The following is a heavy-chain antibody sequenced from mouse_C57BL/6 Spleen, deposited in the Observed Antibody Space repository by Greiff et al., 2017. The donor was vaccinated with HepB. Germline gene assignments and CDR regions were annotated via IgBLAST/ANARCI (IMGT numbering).Heavy chain of an antibody. CDR1: GYTFTDYN. V-gene: IGHV1-18*01. D-gene: IGHD3-2*02. Sequence: VQLQQSGPELVKPGASVKLPCKASGYTFTDYNMDWVKQSHGKILEWIGDINPNNGGTNYNQKFKGKATLTVDKSSSTAYMELRSLTSEDTAVYYCARQLSYCDYWGQGTTLTVSS. J-gene: IGHJ2*01. CDR3: ARQLSYCDY. CDR2: INPNNGGT.